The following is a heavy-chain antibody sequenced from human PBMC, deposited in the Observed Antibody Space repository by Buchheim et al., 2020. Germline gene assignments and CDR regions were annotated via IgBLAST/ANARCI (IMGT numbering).Heavy chain of an antibody. V-gene: IGHV3-23*01. CDR2: ISDSGGNI. CDR3: AKGNSIVGTTKHFDN. J-gene: IGHJ4*02. D-gene: IGHD1-26*01. CDR1: GFSFSSYA. Sequence: EVQLLESGGGLVQPGGSLRLSCAASGFSFSSYAMGWVRQAPGKGLEWVSVISDSGGNIYYADAVKGRVTISRDNSQKTVYLQMNSLRAEDAALYYCAKGNSIVGTTKHFDNWGQGTL.